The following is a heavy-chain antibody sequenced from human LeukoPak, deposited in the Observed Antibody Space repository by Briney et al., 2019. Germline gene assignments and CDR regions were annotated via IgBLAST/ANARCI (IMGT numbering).Heavy chain of an antibody. Sequence: SETLSLTCAVSGGSFSGYYWSWIRQPPGKGLEWIGGINHSGSLNYNASLKSRVSISADTSKNQFSLKLTSVTASDTAVYYCSRESAGTGHWGQGTLVTVSS. J-gene: IGHJ4*02. CDR2: INHSGSL. CDR1: GGSFSGYY. CDR3: SRESAGTGH. V-gene: IGHV4-34*01. D-gene: IGHD3/OR15-3a*01.